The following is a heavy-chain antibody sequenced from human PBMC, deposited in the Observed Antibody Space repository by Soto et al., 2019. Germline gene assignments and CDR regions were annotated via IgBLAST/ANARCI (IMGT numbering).Heavy chain of an antibody. CDR2: IYPGDSDT. CDR3: ARRGLGIGVDYYGMDV. D-gene: IGHD2-21*01. V-gene: IGHV5-51*01. CDR1: GYSFTSYW. Sequence: PGESLTISCKGSGYSFTSYWIGWVRQMPGKGLEWMGIIYPGDSDTRYSPSFQGQVTISADKSISTAYLQWSSLKASDTAMFYCARRGLGIGVDYYGMDVWGQGTTVTVSS. J-gene: IGHJ6*02.